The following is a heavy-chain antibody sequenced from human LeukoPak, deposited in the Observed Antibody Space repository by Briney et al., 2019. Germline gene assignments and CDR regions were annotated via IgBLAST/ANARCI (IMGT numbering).Heavy chain of an antibody. CDR3: ARQESDDCLNY. Sequence: ASVQVSCKASGYTFTGYYIHWVRQAPGQGLEWMGWINPKSGGTNYAQKFQGRVTMTRDTSISTAYMDLTRLRSDDTAVYYCARQESDDCLNYWGQGTLVTVSS. V-gene: IGHV1-2*02. D-gene: IGHD2-21*01. CDR1: GYTFTGYY. CDR2: INPKSGGT. J-gene: IGHJ4*02.